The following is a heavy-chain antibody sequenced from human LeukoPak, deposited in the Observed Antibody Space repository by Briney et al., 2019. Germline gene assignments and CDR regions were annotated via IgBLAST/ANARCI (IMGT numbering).Heavy chain of an antibody. Sequence: KPSETLSLTCTVSGGSISSGDYYWSWIRQPPGKGLEWIGYIYYSGSTYYNPSLKSRVTISVDTSKNQFSLKLSSVTAADTAVYYCAREGYYYGSGTPSGFDPWGQGTLVTVSS. J-gene: IGHJ5*02. CDR1: GGSISSGDYY. V-gene: IGHV4-30-4*01. CDR3: AREGYYYGSGTPSGFDP. D-gene: IGHD3-10*01. CDR2: IYYSGST.